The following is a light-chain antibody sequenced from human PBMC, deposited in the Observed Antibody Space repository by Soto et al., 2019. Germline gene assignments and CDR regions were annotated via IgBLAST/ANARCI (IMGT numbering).Light chain of an antibody. Sequence: QYVLTQPPSASGSPGQSVTISCTGTSSDVGGYNYVSWYQQHPGKAPKLMIYDVNKRPPGVPDRFSGSKSGNTASLTVSGLQAEDEADYYCSSYAGSNGVVFGGGTKLTVL. V-gene: IGLV2-8*01. CDR2: DVN. J-gene: IGLJ2*01. CDR1: SSDVGGYNY. CDR3: SSYAGSNGVV.